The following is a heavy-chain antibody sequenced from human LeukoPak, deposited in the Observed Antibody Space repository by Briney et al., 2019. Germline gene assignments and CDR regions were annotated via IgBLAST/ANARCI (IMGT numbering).Heavy chain of an antibody. CDR1: GCTFSSYG. CDR2: ISYDGSNK. J-gene: IGHJ4*02. V-gene: IGHV3-30*03. Sequence: GGSLRLSCAASGCTFSSYGMHWVRQAPGKGLEWVAVISYDGSNKYYADSVKGRFTISRDNSKNTLYLQMNSLRAEDTAVYYCARLTVGGRVTNDYRGQGTLVTVSS. CDR3: ARLTVGGRVTNDY. D-gene: IGHD2-15*01.